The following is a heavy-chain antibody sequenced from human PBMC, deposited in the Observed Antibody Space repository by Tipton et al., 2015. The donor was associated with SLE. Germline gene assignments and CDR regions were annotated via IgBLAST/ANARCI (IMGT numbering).Heavy chain of an antibody. V-gene: IGHV4-39*07. Sequence: TLSLTCTVSGGSISSSSYYWGWIRQSPGEGLEWIGSIYYSGSTYYNPSLKSRVTVSADTSKNQFSLKLSSVTAADTAVYYCARDRDIVLEPVPIPPAFDIWGQGTMVTVSS. J-gene: IGHJ3*02. CDR3: ARDRDIVLEPVPIPPAFDI. CDR2: IYYSGST. CDR1: GGSISSSSYY. D-gene: IGHD2-2*02.